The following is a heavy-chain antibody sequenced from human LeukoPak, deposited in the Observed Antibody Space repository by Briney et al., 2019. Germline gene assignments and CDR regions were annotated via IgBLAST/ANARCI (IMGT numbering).Heavy chain of an antibody. Sequence: PGGSLRLSCAASGFTFSSYGMSWVRQAPGKGLEWVSAISGSGGRTYYADSVKGRFTISRDNSKNTLYLQMNSLRAEDTAVYYCAKDPYGGLNSPVHYWGQGTLVTVSS. J-gene: IGHJ4*02. D-gene: IGHD3-10*01. CDR2: ISGSGGRT. CDR3: AKDPYGGLNSPVHY. CDR1: GFTFSSYG. V-gene: IGHV3-23*01.